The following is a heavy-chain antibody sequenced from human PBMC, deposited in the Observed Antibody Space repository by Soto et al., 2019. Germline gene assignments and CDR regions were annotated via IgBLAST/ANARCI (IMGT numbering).Heavy chain of an antibody. CDR1: GFIFTIYW. Sequence: GESLKISCKGSGFIFTIYWIGWVRQMRGKGLEWMGIIYPGDSNTRYSPSLQGQVTISADKSISTAFLQWSSLKASDTAMYYCARQGYCGSTACYTVDYWVQGTLVTVSS. CDR2: IYPGDSNT. V-gene: IGHV5-51*01. CDR3: ARQGYCGSTACYTVDY. J-gene: IGHJ4*02. D-gene: IGHD2-2*02.